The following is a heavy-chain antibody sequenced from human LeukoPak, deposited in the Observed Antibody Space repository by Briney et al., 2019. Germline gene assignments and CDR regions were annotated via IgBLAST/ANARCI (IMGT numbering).Heavy chain of an antibody. V-gene: IGHV4-34*01. CDR1: GGSFSGYY. Sequence: PSETLSLTCAVYGGSFSGYYWSWIRQPPGKGLEWIGEINHSGSTNYNPSLKSRVTISVDTSKNQFSLKLSSVTAADTAVYNCARLADATYFDSWGQGTLVTVSS. CDR2: INHSGST. CDR3: ARLADATYFDS. J-gene: IGHJ4*02. D-gene: IGHD2-21*01.